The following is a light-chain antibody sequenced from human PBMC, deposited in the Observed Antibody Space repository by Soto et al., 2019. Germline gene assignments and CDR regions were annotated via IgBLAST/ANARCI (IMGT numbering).Light chain of an antibody. Sequence: QYVLTQPSSLSGSPGQSITISCTGTISDVGAYIFVSWYQQYPGKAPKLMIYDITNLPSGVSNRFSGSKAGNTASLTISGLQAEDEADYYCVSFTTSKSYVFRTGTKVNVL. CDR1: ISDVGAYIF. CDR3: VSFTTSKSYV. CDR2: DIT. J-gene: IGLJ1*01. V-gene: IGLV2-14*01.